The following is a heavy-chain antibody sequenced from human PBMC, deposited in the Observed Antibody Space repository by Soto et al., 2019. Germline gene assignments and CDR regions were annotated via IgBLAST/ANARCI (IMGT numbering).Heavy chain of an antibody. CDR3: AKDKRWIWDGMDV. J-gene: IGHJ6*02. Sequence: GGSLRLSCAGSGFTFSSYAMTWVRQAPGKGLEWVSTITGSGGTTYYADSVKGRFTISRDNFKNTLFLQMNSLRAEDTAVYYCAKDKRWIWDGMDVWGQGTTVTVSS. D-gene: IGHD2-2*03. CDR1: GFTFSSYA. CDR2: ITGSGGTT. V-gene: IGHV3-23*01.